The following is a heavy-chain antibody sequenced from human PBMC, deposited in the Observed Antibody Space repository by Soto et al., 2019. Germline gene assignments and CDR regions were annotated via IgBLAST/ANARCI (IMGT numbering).Heavy chain of an antibody. V-gene: IGHV3-53*01. Sequence: GGSLRLSCAASGFTVSSNYMSWVRQAPGKGLEWVSVIYSGGSTYYADSVKGRFTISRDNSKNTLYLQMNSLRAEDTAVYYCARDSESGSYYYYYGMDVWGQGTTVTVSS. CDR3: ARDSESGSYYYYYGMDV. J-gene: IGHJ6*02. CDR1: GFTVSSNY. CDR2: IYSGGST. D-gene: IGHD1-26*01.